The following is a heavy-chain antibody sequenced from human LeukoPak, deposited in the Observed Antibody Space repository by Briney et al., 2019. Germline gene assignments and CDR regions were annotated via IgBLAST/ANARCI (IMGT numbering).Heavy chain of an antibody. CDR1: GGSISSDY. Sequence: SETLSLTCIVSGGSISSDYWSWIRQPPGKGLEWIGYIYYSGSTNYNPSLKSRVTISVDTSKNQFSLKLSSVTAADTAVYYCARERITDGMDVWGQGTTVTVSS. D-gene: IGHD2-15*01. J-gene: IGHJ6*02. V-gene: IGHV4-59*01. CDR2: IYYSGST. CDR3: ARERITDGMDV.